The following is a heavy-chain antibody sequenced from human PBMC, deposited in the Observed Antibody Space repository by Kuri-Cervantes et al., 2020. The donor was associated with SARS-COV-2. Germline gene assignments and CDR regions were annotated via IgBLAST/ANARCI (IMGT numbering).Heavy chain of an antibody. V-gene: IGHV1-46*01. CDR3: AREVFVVVPAAIYGMDV. D-gene: IGHD2-2*01. CDR2: INPSGGST. Sequence: ASVKVSCKASGYTFTGYYMHWARQAPGQGLEWMGIINPSGGSTSYAQKFQGRVTMTRDTSTSTVYMELSSLRSEDTAVYYCAREVFVVVPAAIYGMDVWGQGTTVTVSS. J-gene: IGHJ6*02. CDR1: GYTFTGYY.